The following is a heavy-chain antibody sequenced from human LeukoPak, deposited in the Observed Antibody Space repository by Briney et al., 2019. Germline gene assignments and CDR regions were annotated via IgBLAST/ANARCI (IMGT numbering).Heavy chain of an antibody. CDR2: IKQDGSEK. CDR3: ARVGVFFQGYYYYMDV. CDR1: GFTFSSYW. J-gene: IGHJ6*03. Sequence: GGSLRLSCAASGFTFSSYWMSWVRQAPGKGLEWVANIKQDGSEKYYVDSVKGRFTISRDNAKNSLYLQMNSLRAEDTAVYYCARVGVFFQGYYYYMDVWGKGTTVTVSS. D-gene: IGHD3-10*01. V-gene: IGHV3-7*01.